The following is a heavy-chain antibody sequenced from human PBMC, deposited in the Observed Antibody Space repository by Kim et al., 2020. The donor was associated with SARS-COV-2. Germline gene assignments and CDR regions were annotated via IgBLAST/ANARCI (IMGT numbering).Heavy chain of an antibody. CDR3: ATGGGTVTPY. Sequence: STNDNPSLKSRVTISVDTSKNQFSLKVSSVTAADTAVYYCATGGGTVTPYWGQGTLVTVSS. D-gene: IGHD3-16*01. J-gene: IGHJ4*02. V-gene: IGHV4-34*01. CDR2: ST.